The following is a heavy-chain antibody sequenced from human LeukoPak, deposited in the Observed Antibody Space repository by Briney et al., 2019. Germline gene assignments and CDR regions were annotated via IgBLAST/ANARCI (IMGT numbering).Heavy chain of an antibody. CDR2: ISASGDVT. J-gene: IGHJ3*01. V-gene: IGHV3-23*01. CDR1: RFSFSAYP. Sequence: GGSLRLSCDASRFSFSAYPMGWVRRAPGNGLEWVSGISASGDVTFHADPVKGRFTISRDNSKNTLYLQMNSLRAEDTAEYYCAKSLLTTASGPGRAFDLWGQGTMVTASA. D-gene: IGHD1-26*01. CDR3: AKSLLTTASGPGRAFDL.